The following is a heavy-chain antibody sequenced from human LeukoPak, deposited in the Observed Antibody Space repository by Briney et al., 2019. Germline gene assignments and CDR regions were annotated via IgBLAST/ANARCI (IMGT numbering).Heavy chain of an antibody. CDR1: GFTFSSYA. J-gene: IGHJ4*02. CDR3: ARGIAVAGKVDY. V-gene: IGHV3-30-3*01. CDR2: ISYDGSNK. Sequence: PGGSLRLSCAASGFTFSSYAMHWVRQAPGKGLEWVAVISYDGSNKYYADSVKGRFTISRDNSKNTLYLQMNSLRAEDTAVYYCARGIAVAGKVDYWGQGTLVTVSS. D-gene: IGHD6-19*01.